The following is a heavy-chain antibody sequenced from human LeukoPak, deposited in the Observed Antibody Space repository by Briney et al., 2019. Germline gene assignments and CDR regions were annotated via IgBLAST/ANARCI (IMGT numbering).Heavy chain of an antibody. CDR1: GFTFSSYS. CDR3: ARVGYDILTVSPGDYYYYYMDV. J-gene: IGHJ6*03. D-gene: IGHD3-9*01. Sequence: PGGSLRLSCAASGFTFSSYSMNWVRQAPGKGLEWVSSISSSSSYIYYADSVKGRFTISRDNAKNSLYLQMNSLRAEDTAVYYCARVGYDILTVSPGDYYYYYMDVWGKGTTVTISS. V-gene: IGHV3-21*01. CDR2: ISSSSSYI.